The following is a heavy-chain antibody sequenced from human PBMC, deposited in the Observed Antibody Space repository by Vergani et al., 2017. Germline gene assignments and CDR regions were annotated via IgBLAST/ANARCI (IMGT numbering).Heavy chain of an antibody. D-gene: IGHD6-6*01. Sequence: VQLQESGPGLVKPSETLSLTCTVPGGSISSYYWSWIRQPPGKGLEWIGYIYYSGSTNYNPSLKSRVTISVDTSKNQFSLKLSSVTAADTAVYYCARLGYSSSSGWFDPWGQGTLVTVSS. CDR2: IYYSGST. V-gene: IGHV4-59*01. J-gene: IGHJ5*02. CDR3: ARLGYSSSSGWFDP. CDR1: GGSISSYY.